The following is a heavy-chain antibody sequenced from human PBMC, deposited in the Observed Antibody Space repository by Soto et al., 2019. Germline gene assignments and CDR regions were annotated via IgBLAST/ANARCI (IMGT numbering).Heavy chain of an antibody. J-gene: IGHJ6*03. V-gene: IGHV3-7*01. CDR2: IKQDGSEK. Sequence: GGSLRLSCAASGFTFSSYWMSWVRQAPGKGLEWVANIKQDGSEKYYVDSGKGRFTISRDNAKNSLYLQMNGRGAEDKAVYYCASVGYCSSTSCSSSVDFGKATPAYYYMDVWGKGTTVTVSS. CDR1: GFTFSSYW. D-gene: IGHD2-2*01. CDR3: ASVGYCSSTSCSSSVDFGKATPAYYYMDV.